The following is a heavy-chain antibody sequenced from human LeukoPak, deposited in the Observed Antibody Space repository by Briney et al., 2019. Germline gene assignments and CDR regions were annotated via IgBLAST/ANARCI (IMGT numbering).Heavy chain of an antibody. V-gene: IGHV3-73*01. CDR3: TSRFDY. Sequence: PGGSLRLSCAASGFPFSGSAMHWVRQASGKGLEWVGRIRSKANSYATTYAASVKGRFTISRDDSKNTTYLQMNSLKTEDTAVYFCTSRFDYWGQGTLVPVSS. J-gene: IGHJ4*02. CDR1: GFPFSGSA. CDR2: IRSKANSYAT.